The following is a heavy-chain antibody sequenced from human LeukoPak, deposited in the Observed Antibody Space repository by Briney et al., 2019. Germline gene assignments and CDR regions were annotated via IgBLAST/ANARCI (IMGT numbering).Heavy chain of an antibody. D-gene: IGHD6-19*01. CDR2: INSDGSST. V-gene: IGHV3-74*01. CDR3: SLNRGSGWYFHY. J-gene: IGHJ4*02. CDR1: GFTFSSYW. Sequence: GGSLRLSCAASGFTFSSYWMHWVRQAPGKGLEWVSRINSDGSSTNYADSVKGRFTISRDNSKNTLYLQMNSLRAEDMAVYYCSLNRGSGWYFHYWGQGTLVTVSS.